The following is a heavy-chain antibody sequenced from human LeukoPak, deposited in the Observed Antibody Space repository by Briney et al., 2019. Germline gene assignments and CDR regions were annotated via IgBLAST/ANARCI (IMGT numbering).Heavy chain of an antibody. V-gene: IGHV4-61*02. Sequence: SETLSLTCTVSGGSISSGSYYWSWIRQPAGKGLEWIGRIYTSGSTNYNPSLKSRVTISVDTSKNQFSLKLSSVTAADTAVYYCARAAIGYCSSTSCSTNWFDPWGQGTLVTVSS. D-gene: IGHD2-2*01. J-gene: IGHJ5*02. CDR1: GGSISSGSYY. CDR3: ARAAIGYCSSTSCSTNWFDP. CDR2: IYTSGST.